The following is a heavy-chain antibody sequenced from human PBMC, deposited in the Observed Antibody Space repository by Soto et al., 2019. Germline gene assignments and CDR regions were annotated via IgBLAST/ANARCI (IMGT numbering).Heavy chain of an antibody. D-gene: IGHD3-10*01. Sequence: QVQLQESGPGLVKPSETLSLTCTVSGGSISSYYWSWIRQTPGKGLEWIGYIYYSGSTNYNPSLKSRVTISVDTSKNQFSLKLSSVTAADTAVYYCARRRYSVRGVIIHDGMDVWGQGTTVTVSS. CDR2: IYYSGST. CDR3: ARRRYSVRGVIIHDGMDV. V-gene: IGHV4-59*08. CDR1: GGSISSYY. J-gene: IGHJ6*02.